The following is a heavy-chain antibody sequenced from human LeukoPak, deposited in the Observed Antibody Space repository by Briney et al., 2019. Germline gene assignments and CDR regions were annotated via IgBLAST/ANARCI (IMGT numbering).Heavy chain of an antibody. CDR3: ARLIGSSSSGYYGAFDI. J-gene: IGHJ3*02. CDR1: GGSISSYY. Sequence: SETLSLTCTVSGGSISSYYWSWVRQPPGKGLEWIGYIYYSGSTNYNPSLKSRVTISVDTSKNQSSLKLSSVTAADTAVYYCARLIGSSSSGYYGAFDIWGQGTMVTVSS. V-gene: IGHV4-59*08. CDR2: IYYSGST. D-gene: IGHD3-22*01.